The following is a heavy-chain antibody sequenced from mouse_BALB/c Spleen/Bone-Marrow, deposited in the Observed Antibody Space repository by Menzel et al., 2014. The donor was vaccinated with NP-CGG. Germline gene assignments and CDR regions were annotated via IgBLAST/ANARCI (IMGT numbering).Heavy chain of an antibody. J-gene: IGHJ2*01. CDR3: VRGNYGNYVGYFDF. CDR2: INSDGGST. D-gene: IGHD2-1*01. V-gene: IGHV5-6-3*01. Sequence: DVKLVESGGGLVQPGGSLKLSCAASGFTFSNYGMSWVRQTPDKRLELVATINSDGGSTYYPDSVKGRFTIYRDTAKNSLFLQMSSLKSEETAMYYCVRGNYGNYVGYFDFWGQGTTPTVSS. CDR1: GFTFSNYG.